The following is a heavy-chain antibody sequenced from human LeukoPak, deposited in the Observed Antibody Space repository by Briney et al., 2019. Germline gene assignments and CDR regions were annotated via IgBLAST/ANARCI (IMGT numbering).Heavy chain of an antibody. J-gene: IGHJ6*04. D-gene: IGHD3-10*01. CDR3: AKDLYYYGSGSYYNPRGGAMDV. CDR2: ISYDGSNK. V-gene: IGHV3-30*18. Sequence: GGSLRLSCAASGFTFSSYGMHWVRQAPGKGLEWVAVISYDGSNKYYADSVKGRFTISRDNSKNTLYLQMNSLRAEDTAVYYCAKDLYYYGSGSYYNPRGGAMDVWGKGTTVTVSS. CDR1: GFTFSSYG.